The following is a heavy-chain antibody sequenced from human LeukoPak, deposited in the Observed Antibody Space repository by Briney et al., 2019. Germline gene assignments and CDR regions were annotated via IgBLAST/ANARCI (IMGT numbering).Heavy chain of an antibody. CDR1: GGSISSSSYY. J-gene: IGHJ4*02. CDR2: IYYSGST. Sequence: SETLSLTCTVSGGSISSSSYYWGWIRQPPGKGLEWIGSIYYSGSTYYNPSLKSRVTISVDTSKNQFSLKLSSVTAADTAVYYCARTPIYYYDNSGYYNWGQGTLVTVSS. V-gene: IGHV4-39*07. D-gene: IGHD3-22*01. CDR3: ARTPIYYYDNSGYYN.